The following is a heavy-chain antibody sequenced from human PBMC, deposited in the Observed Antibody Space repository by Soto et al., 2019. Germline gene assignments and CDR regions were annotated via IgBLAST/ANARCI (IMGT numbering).Heavy chain of an antibody. V-gene: IGHV6-1*01. D-gene: IGHD6-19*01. CDR2: TYYRSKWYN. CDR3: ARDDDGSGWFAFDY. CDR1: RDSFSSSSAA. Sequence: SQTLSLTCAISRDSFSSSSAAWNWIMQSPSRSLEWLGRTYYRSKWYNDYAVSVKSRITINPDTSKNQFSLQLNSVTPEDTAVYYCARDDDGSGWFAFDYWGQGTLVTSP. J-gene: IGHJ4*02.